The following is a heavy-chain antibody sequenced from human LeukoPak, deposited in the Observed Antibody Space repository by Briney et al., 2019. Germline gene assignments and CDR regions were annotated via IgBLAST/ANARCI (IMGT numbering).Heavy chain of an antibody. CDR3: ASRDSATLYYMDV. CDR1: GVSISSITDY. CDR2: MTSSGST. Sequence: SETLSLTCTVSGVSISSITDYWGWIRQPPGKGLEWIGGMTSSGSTYYNPSLKSRVTISVDTSKNQFSLKLSSVTAADTAVYYCASRDSATLYYMDVWGKGTTVTVSS. V-gene: IGHV4-39*01. J-gene: IGHJ6*03. D-gene: IGHD1-26*01.